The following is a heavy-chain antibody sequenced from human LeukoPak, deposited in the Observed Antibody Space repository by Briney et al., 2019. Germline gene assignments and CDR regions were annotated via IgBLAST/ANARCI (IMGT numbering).Heavy chain of an antibody. CDR1: GFTFGSYA. V-gene: IGHV3-23*01. CDR2: ISGSGGST. J-gene: IGHJ4*02. Sequence: GGSLRLSCAASGFTFGSYAMSWVRQAPGKGREWVSAISGSGGSTYYADSVKGRFTISRDNSKNALYLQMNSLRAEDTAVYYCAKGKIVVVSFDYWGQGTLVTVSS. CDR3: AKGKIVVVSFDY. D-gene: IGHD3-22*01.